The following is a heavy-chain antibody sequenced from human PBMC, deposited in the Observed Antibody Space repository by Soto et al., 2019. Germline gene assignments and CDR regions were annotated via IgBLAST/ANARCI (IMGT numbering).Heavy chain of an antibody. D-gene: IGHD3-9*01. CDR3: AREGFVEFNAYDNIFGF. J-gene: IGHJ4*02. Sequence: GASVKVSCKASGYTFTNYYIHWVRQAPGQGLEWMGLIDPGGTTTRSAQKFQGRVTMTTDTSTSTVYMVLSSLRSEDTAVYYCAREGFVEFNAYDNIFGFWGQGTLVTVSS. CDR2: IDPGGTTT. CDR1: GYTFTNYY. V-gene: IGHV1-46*01.